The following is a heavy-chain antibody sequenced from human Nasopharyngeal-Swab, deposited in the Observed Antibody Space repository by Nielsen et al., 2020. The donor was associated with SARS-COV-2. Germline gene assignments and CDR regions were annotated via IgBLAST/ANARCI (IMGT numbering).Heavy chain of an antibody. Sequence: GGSLRLSCAASGFTFTSYAMNWVRQAQGKGLEWLSAVNGNGADTYYADSVKGRFTISKDNSKNTLYLHMNSLRAEDTAVYYCAKDWTGYYAPLDQWGQGVLVTVSS. V-gene: IGHV3-23*01. J-gene: IGHJ4*02. CDR1: GFTFTSYA. CDR2: VNGNGADT. D-gene: IGHD3/OR15-3a*01. CDR3: AKDWTGYYAPLDQ.